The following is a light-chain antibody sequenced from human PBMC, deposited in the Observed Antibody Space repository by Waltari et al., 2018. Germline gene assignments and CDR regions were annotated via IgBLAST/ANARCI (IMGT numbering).Light chain of an antibody. V-gene: IGKV1-5*03. CDR3: QQYNSHLLT. CDR1: QSISSW. Sequence: TCPASQSISSWLAWFQKKPGKAPKLLIYKATTLESGVPSRFSGSGSGTEFTLTITSLQPDDFATYYCQQYNSHLLTFGGGTKVEIK. J-gene: IGKJ4*01. CDR2: KAT.